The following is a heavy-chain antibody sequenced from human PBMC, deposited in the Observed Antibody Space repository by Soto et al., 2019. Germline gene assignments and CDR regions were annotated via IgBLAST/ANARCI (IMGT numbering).Heavy chain of an antibody. CDR1: GFTFNTYG. Sequence: QVQLVQSGGGVVQSGRSLRLSCMASGFTFNTYGMFWDRQAPGTGLEWVAGIWYDGSYRYYVDSVKGRFTVSRDNSKNTVDLEMNNLRGEDTAVYYCARISGSGHLGWFDPWGQGSLVTVSS. V-gene: IGHV3-33*01. J-gene: IGHJ5*02. CDR3: ARISGSGHLGWFDP. CDR2: IWYDGSYR. D-gene: IGHD3-10*01.